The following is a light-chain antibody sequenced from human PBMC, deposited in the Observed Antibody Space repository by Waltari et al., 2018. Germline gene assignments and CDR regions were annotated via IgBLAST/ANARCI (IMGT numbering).Light chain of an antibody. CDR2: DVS. CDR1: SSDGRAYDY. V-gene: IGLV2-14*03. CDR3: SSYTASRHYV. Sequence: QSALPQPASASGSPGPSPTVPCHGTSSDGRAYDYVSWYQQYPGKAPQLVIHDVSSRPSGTSDRFSGSKSGNTASLIISGLQADDEADYYCSSYTASRHYVFGTGTKVTVL. J-gene: IGLJ1*01.